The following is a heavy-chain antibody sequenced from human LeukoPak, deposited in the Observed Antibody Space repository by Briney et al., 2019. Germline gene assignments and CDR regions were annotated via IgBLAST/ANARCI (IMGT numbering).Heavy chain of an antibody. V-gene: IGHV4-34*01. D-gene: IGHD6-19*01. CDR2: INHSGST. CDR3: ARAYHSSGWYNYLAY. Sequence: SETLSLTCPVYGGSFSGYYWSWIRQPPGKGLEWIGEINHSGSTNYNPSLKSRVNISVDTSKNQFSLKLSSVTAADTAVYYCARAYHSSGWYNYLAYWGQGTLVTVSS. J-gene: IGHJ4*02. CDR1: GGSFSGYY.